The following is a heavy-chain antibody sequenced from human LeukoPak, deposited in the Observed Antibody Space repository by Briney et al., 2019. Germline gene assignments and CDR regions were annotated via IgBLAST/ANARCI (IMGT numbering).Heavy chain of an antibody. J-gene: IGHJ4*02. CDR3: SRGLDSRKLGY. V-gene: IGHV4-31*03. D-gene: IGHD3-22*01. Sequence: SETLSLTCTVSGASFNGDDQYWNWVRQSPGRGPEWIGSIHPSGMLYNNPSLESRVTMSRDTSKNQFSLNLNSVTAADTAVYFCSRGLDSRKLGYWGQGILVTVSS. CDR1: GASFNGDDQY. CDR2: IHPSGML.